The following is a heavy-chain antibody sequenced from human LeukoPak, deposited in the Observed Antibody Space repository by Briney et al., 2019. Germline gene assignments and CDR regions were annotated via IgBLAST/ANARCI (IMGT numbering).Heavy chain of an antibody. Sequence: PSETLSLTCGVFGVSINDYYWSWIRQSPGKGLEWIGEISHTEGTRYNPSLESRVTMSVGTSENQLSLKLIFVTAADTAVYSCARIWLWHRGSLFYYHWGLGTLVTVSS. J-gene: IGHJ4*02. CDR3: ARIWLWHRGSLFYYH. CDR2: ISHTEGT. D-gene: IGHD3-10*01. V-gene: IGHV4-34*01. CDR1: GVSINDYY.